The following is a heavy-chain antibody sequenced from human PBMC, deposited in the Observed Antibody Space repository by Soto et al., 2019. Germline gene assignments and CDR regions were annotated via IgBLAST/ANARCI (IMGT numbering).Heavy chain of an antibody. CDR1: GGTFNSYG. V-gene: IGHV1-69*06. D-gene: IGHD3-10*01. CDR2: IIPLYGTV. CDR3: ARVRVIRGVIPSHFGL. Sequence: QAHLGQSGAEVKKPGSSVTVSCKASGGTFNSYGISWVRQAPGQGLDWMGVIIPLYGTVNYAQKFQGRVSITADKSTSTAYMDLNSLRSDDTAVYYCARVRVIRGVIPSHFGLWGQGTQVTVSS. J-gene: IGHJ4*02.